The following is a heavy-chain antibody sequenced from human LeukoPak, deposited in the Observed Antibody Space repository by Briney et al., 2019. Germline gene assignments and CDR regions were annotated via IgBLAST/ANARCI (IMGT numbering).Heavy chain of an antibody. D-gene: IGHD1-26*01. CDR1: GGSISTTNW. CDR3: ARSIVGTRAIDY. J-gene: IGHJ4*02. Sequence: SGTLSLTCAVSGGSISTTNWRSWVRQPPGKGLEWIGEIYHSGSTNYNPSLKSRVTISIDKSKNQFSLKLSSVTAADTAFYYCARSIVGTRAIDYWGQGTLVTVSS. CDR2: IYHSGST. V-gene: IGHV4-4*02.